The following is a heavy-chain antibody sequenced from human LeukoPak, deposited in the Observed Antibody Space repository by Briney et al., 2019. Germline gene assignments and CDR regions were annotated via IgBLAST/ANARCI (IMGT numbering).Heavy chain of an antibody. J-gene: IGHJ4*02. CDR2: INHSGST. CDR3: ARARDGVLDY. Sequence: SETLSLTCAVYGGSFGGYYWSWIRQPPGKGLEWIGEINHSGSTNYNPSLKSRVTISVDTSKNQFSLKLSSVTAADTAVYYCARARDGVLDYWGQGTLVTVSS. D-gene: IGHD5-24*01. CDR1: GGSFGGYY. V-gene: IGHV4-34*01.